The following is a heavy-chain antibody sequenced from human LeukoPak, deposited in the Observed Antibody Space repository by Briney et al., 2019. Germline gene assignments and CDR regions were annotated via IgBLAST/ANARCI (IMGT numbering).Heavy chain of an antibody. CDR3: ARAPSRGWLVLKAPYYYYGMDV. Sequence: GASVKVSCKASGYTFTSYDINWVRQATGQGLEWMGWMNPNSGNTGYAQKFQGRVTMTRNTSISTAYMELSSLRSEDTAVYYCARAPSRGWLVLKAPYYYYGMDVWGQGTTVTVSS. CDR2: MNPNSGNT. V-gene: IGHV1-8*01. CDR1: GYTFTSYD. D-gene: IGHD6-19*01. J-gene: IGHJ6*02.